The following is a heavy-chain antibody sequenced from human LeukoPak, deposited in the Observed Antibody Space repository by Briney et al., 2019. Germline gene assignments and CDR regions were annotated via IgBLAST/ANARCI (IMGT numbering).Heavy chain of an antibody. Sequence: NPSETLSLTCTVSGGSISSGGYYWSWIRQPPGKGLEWIGYIYHSGSAYYNPSLKSRVTISVDRSKNQFSLKLSSVTAADTAVYYCASQWDGSHPNIDYWGQGTLVTVSS. CDR2: IYHSGSA. J-gene: IGHJ4*02. V-gene: IGHV4-30-2*01. CDR3: ASQWDGSHPNIDY. D-gene: IGHD1-26*01. CDR1: GGSISSGGYY.